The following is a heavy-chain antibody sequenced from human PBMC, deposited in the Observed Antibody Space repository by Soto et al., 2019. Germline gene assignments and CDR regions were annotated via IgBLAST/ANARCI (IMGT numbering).Heavy chain of an antibody. Sequence: QVQLVESGGGVVQPGRSLRLSCAASGFTFSSYAMHWVRQAPGKGLEWVAVISYDGSNKYYADSVKGRFTISRDNSKNTLYLQMNSLRAEDTAVYYCARGWFGELLKWAIDYWGQGTLVTVSS. J-gene: IGHJ4*02. D-gene: IGHD3-10*01. CDR1: GFTFSSYA. CDR2: ISYDGSNK. V-gene: IGHV3-30-3*01. CDR3: ARGWFGELLKWAIDY.